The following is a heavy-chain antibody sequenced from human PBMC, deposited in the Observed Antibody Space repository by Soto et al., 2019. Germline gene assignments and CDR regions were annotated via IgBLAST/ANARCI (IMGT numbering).Heavy chain of an antibody. CDR1: GYTFTSYG. CDR3: ARGDHYDILTGYPVYYYYGMDV. V-gene: IGHV1-18*04. Sequence: ASVKVSCKASGYTFTSYGISWVRQAPGQGLEWMGWISAYNGNTNYAQKLQGRVTMTTDTSTSTAYMELRSLRSDDTAVYYCARGDHYDILTGYPVYYYYGMDVWGQGTTVTVSS. CDR2: ISAYNGNT. J-gene: IGHJ6*02. D-gene: IGHD3-9*01.